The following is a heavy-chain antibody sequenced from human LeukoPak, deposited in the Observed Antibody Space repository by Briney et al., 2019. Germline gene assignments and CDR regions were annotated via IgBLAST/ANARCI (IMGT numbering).Heavy chain of an antibody. CDR1: GFTVSSNH. Sequence: PGGSLRLSCAASGFTVSSNHMSWVRQAPGKGLKWVSIIYSGGTTYYADSVKGRFTISRDNSKSKLYLQMNTLRAEDTAVYYCARDADYGGSPDAFDVWGRGTIVTVSS. CDR2: IYSGGTT. CDR3: ARDADYGGSPDAFDV. D-gene: IGHD4-23*01. J-gene: IGHJ3*01. V-gene: IGHV3-53*01.